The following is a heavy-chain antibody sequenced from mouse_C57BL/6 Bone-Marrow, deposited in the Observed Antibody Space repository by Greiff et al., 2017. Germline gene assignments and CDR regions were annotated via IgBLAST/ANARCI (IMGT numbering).Heavy chain of an antibody. CDR3: TTRALITTVVAPDY. D-gene: IGHD1-1*01. CDR1: GFNIKDDY. Sequence: VQLQQSGAELVRPGASVKLSCTASGFNIKDDYMHWVKQRPEQGLAWIGWIDPENGDTEYASKFQGKATITADTSSNTAYLQLSSLTSEDTAVYYCTTRALITTVVAPDYWGQGTTLTVSS. V-gene: IGHV14-4*01. J-gene: IGHJ2*01. CDR2: IDPENGDT.